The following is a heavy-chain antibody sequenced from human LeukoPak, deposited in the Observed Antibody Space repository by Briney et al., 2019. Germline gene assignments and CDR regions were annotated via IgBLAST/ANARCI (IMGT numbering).Heavy chain of an antibody. Sequence: PSETLSLTCAVYGGSFSGYYWSWIRQPPGKGLEWIGEINHSGSTNYNPSLKSRVTISVDTSKNQFSLKLGSVTAADTAVYYCARGKLWFGELLSANDYWGQGTLVTVSS. CDR3: ARGKLWFGELLSANDY. D-gene: IGHD3-10*01. CDR1: GGSFSGYY. V-gene: IGHV4-34*01. CDR2: INHSGST. J-gene: IGHJ4*02.